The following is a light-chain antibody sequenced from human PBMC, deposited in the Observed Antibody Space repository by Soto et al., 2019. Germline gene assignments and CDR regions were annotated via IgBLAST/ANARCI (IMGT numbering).Light chain of an antibody. CDR2: GAS. J-gene: IGKJ5*01. CDR1: QSVSSSY. CDR3: QQYGRSPVIT. V-gene: IGKV3-20*01. Sequence: EIVGAQSPGTLSLSPGERATLSCRASQSVSSSYLAWYQQKPGQAPRLLIYGASSRATGIPDRFSGSGSGTDFTLTISRLEPEDFAVYSCQQYGRSPVITFGQGTRLEIK.